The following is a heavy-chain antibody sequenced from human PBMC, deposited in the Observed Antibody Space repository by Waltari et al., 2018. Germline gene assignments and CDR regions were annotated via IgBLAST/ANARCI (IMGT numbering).Heavy chain of an antibody. D-gene: IGHD6-19*01. Sequence: QVQLVESGGDVVQPGRSLRLSCAASGFTFRNFAMHWVRQAPGKGLEGVAVIWNDASKKYYADSVKGRFTISRDNSKNIQYLQMNSLRAEDTAVYCCVRDNSGLDFWGQGTLVTVSS. V-gene: IGHV3-33*01. CDR2: IWNDASKK. J-gene: IGHJ4*02. CDR1: GFTFRNFA. CDR3: VRDNSGLDF.